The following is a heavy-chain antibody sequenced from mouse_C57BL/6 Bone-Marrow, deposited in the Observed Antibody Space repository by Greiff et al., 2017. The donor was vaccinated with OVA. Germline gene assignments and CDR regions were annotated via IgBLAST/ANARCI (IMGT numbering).Heavy chain of an antibody. J-gene: IGHJ2*01. CDR2: ISDGGSYT. CDR3: ARDSITTVVLDY. CDR1: GFTFSSYA. Sequence: DVMLVESGGGLVKPGGSLKLSCAASGFTFSSYAMSWVRQTPEKRLAWVATISDGGSYTYYPDNVKGRFTISSDNAKNNLYLQMSHLKSEDTAMYYCARDSITTVVLDYWGQGTPLTVSS. D-gene: IGHD1-1*01. V-gene: IGHV5-4*01.